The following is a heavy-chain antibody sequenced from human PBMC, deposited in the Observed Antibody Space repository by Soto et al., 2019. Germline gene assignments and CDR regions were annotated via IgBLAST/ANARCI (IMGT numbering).Heavy chain of an antibody. D-gene: IGHD6-6*01. J-gene: IGHJ6*02. Sequence: PSETLSLTCSVSSDSMNSGGYYWSWIRQHPGKGLEWIGYIYSNGDTYYNPSLKSRVTISVDTSKNQFSLNLTSVPAADTPVYYCARRGGSSSGYYYYAMDVWGQGTTVTVSS. CDR3: ARRGGSSSGYYYYAMDV. CDR2: IYSNGDT. CDR1: SDSMNSGGYY. V-gene: IGHV4-31*03.